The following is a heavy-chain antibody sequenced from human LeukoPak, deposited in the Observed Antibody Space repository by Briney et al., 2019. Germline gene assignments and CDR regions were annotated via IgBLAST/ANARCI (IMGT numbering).Heavy chain of an antibody. D-gene: IGHD6-19*01. V-gene: IGHV1-18*01. CDR3: ARVQEYSSSLGPYSSGWYTGFDY. J-gene: IGHJ4*02. CDR1: GYTFTSYG. CDR2: ISAYNGNT. Sequence: ASVKVSCKASGYTFTSYGISWVRQAPGQGLEWMGWISAYNGNTNYAQKLQGRVPMTTDTSTSTAYMELRSLRSDDTAVYYCARVQEYSSSLGPYSSGWYTGFDYWGQGTLVTVSS.